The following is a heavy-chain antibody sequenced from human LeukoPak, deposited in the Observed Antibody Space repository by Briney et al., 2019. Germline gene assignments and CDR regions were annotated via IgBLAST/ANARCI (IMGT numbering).Heavy chain of an antibody. CDR1: GGSISSYY. D-gene: IGHD4-17*01. CDR2: IYTSGST. V-gene: IGHV4-4*07. CDR3: ARDRTKATTVTTSWYFDL. J-gene: IGHJ2*01. Sequence: ASETLSLTCTVSGGSISSYYWSWIRQPAGKGLEWIGRIYTSGSTNYNPSLKSRVTMSVDTSKNQFSLKLSSVTAADTAVYYCARDRTKATTVTTSWYFDLWGRGTLVTVSS.